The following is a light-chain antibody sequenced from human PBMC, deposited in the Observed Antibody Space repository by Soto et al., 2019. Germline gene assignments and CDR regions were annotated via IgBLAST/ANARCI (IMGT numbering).Light chain of an antibody. CDR2: DAS. CDR1: QSVGGY. J-gene: IGKJ5*01. Sequence: EIVLTQSPGTLSLSPGERTTLSCRASQSVGGYLAWYQQRPGQAPRVLIYDASNRATGIPVRFSGSGSGTDFTLTISGLEPEDFAVYYCQQRSNWPITFGQGTRLEIK. V-gene: IGKV3-11*01. CDR3: QQRSNWPIT.